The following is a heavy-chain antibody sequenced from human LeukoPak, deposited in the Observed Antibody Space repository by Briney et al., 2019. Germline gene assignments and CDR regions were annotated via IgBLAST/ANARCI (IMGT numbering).Heavy chain of an antibody. CDR2: IRYDGSNK. CDR1: GFTFSSYG. J-gene: IGHJ4*02. V-gene: IGHV3-30*02. Sequence: GGSLRLSCAASGFTFSSYGMHWVRQAPGKGLEWVAFIRYDGSNKYYADSVKGRFTISRDNSKNTLYLQMNSLRAEDTAVYYCARDRYYYDRVVDYWGQGTLVTVSS. D-gene: IGHD3-22*01. CDR3: ARDRYYYDRVVDY.